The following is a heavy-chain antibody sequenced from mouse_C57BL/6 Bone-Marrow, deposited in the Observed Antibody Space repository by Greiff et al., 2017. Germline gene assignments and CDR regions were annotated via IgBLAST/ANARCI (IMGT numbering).Heavy chain of an antibody. J-gene: IGHJ1*03. CDR2: ISSGGSYT. CDR3: AGYSRRDWYFDV. V-gene: IGHV5-6*02. D-gene: IGHD1-2*01. CDR1: GFTFSSYG. Sequence: EVKLVESGGDLAKPGGSLKLSCAASGFTFSSYGMSWVRQTPDKRLEWVATISSGGSYTYYPDSVKGRFTISRDNAKNTLYLQMSSLKSEDTAMYYCAGYSRRDWYFDVWGTGTTGTVSS.